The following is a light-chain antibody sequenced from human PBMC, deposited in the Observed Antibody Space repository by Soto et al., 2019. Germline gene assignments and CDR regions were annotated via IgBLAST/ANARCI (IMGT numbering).Light chain of an antibody. CDR2: AAS. Sequence: IPMTQCPSSLSACLGDRVTITFRASQGIRNDLGWYQQKPGKAPKLLIYAASSLQSGVPSRFSGSGYGTDFTLTISSLQTDDFGTYDCQQSYSRVFTFGPGTKVDIK. J-gene: IGKJ3*01. V-gene: IGKV1-6*01. CDR1: QGIRND. CDR3: QQSYSRVFT.